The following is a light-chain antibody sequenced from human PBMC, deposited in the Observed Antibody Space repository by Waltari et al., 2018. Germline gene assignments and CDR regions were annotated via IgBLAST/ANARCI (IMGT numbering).Light chain of an antibody. CDR1: SSNLGSNYR. CDR3: QSYDNNLRAWV. J-gene: IGLJ3*02. CDR2: ANE. Sequence: QSGLTQPPSVSGAAGQRVIISCTGTSSNLGSNYRVHWYQQFPGTAPKVLIYANENRPSGIPDRFSASKSGTSASLTITGLQTEDEADYYCQSYDNNLRAWVFGGGTKVTVL. V-gene: IGLV1-40*01.